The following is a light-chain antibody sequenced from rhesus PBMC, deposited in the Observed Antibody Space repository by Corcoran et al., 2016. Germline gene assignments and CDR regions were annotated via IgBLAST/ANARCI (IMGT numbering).Light chain of an antibody. V-gene: IGKV3-17*01. CDR1: QGVSSR. J-gene: IGKJ2*01. CDR2: AAS. CDR3: QQESKWMYS. Sequence: EIVLTQSPATLSLSPGERATLSCRASQGVSSRLAWYQQKPGQAPRLLIYAASTRVTGIPDRFSGSGSGTDFTLTINGLEPEDVGVYFCQQESKWMYSFGQGTKVEI.